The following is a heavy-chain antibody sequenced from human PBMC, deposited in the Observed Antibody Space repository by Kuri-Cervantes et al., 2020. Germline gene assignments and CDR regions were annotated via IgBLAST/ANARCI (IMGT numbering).Heavy chain of an antibody. Sequence: GGSLRLSCAASGFTFSSYTMNWVRQAPGKGLEWVSCISGSGNTIYYAESVKGRFTISRDNAKNSLYLQMNSLRAEDTAVYYCASGGGITMVRGRGYYGMDVWGQGTTVTVSS. D-gene: IGHD3-10*01. CDR2: ISGSGNTI. J-gene: IGHJ6*02. CDR3: ASGGGITMVRGRGYYGMDV. V-gene: IGHV3-48*04. CDR1: GFTFSSYT.